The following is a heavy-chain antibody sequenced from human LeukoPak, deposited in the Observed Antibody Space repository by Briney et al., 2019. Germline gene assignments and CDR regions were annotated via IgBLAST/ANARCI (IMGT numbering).Heavy chain of an antibody. D-gene: IGHD2-8*01. CDR1: GGSISSGSYY. CDR3: ARDGRCTNGVCYTGDYYYYMDV. CDR2: IYTSGST. Sequence: PSQTLSLTCTVSGGSISSGSYYWSWIRQPAGKGLEWIGRIYTSGSTNYNPSLKSRVTISVDTSKNQFSLKLSSVTAADTAVYYCARDGRCTNGVCYTGDYYYYMDVWGKGTTVTVSS. J-gene: IGHJ6*03. V-gene: IGHV4-61*02.